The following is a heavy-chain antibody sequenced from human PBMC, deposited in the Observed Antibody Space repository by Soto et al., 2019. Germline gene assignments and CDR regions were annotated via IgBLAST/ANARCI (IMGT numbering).Heavy chain of an antibody. V-gene: IGHV3-21*01. CDR2: ISSSGSFV. CDR1: GFTFTGYT. D-gene: IGHD3-16*01. Sequence: EVQLVESGGGLVKPGGSLRLSCAASGFTFTGYTMNWVRQAPGKGLEWVSGISSSGSFVFYAGSVKGRLTISRDNAKNSLHLQMNSLRAEDTAFYYCARDPGVGGEGSYFDYWGQGSLVIVSS. J-gene: IGHJ4*02. CDR3: ARDPGVGGEGSYFDY.